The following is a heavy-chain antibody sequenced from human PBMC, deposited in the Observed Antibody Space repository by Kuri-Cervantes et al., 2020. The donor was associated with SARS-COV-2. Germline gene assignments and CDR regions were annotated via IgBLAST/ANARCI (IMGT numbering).Heavy chain of an antibody. J-gene: IGHJ4*02. V-gene: IGHV4-39*01. D-gene: IGHD6-13*01. CDR2: IYYSGST. Sequence: SETLSLTCTVSGGSISSSSYYWGWIRQPPGKGLEWIGSIYYSGSTYYNPSLKSRVTISVDTSKNQFSLKPSSVTAADTAVYYCARRNSPYSSSSYYFDYWGQGTLVTVSS. CDR1: GGSISSSSYY. CDR3: ARRNSPYSSSSYYFDY.